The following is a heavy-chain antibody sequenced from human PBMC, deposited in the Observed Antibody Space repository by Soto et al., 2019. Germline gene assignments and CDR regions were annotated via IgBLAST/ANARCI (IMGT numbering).Heavy chain of an antibody. CDR2: ISSSSSTI. D-gene: IGHD3-3*01. CDR1: GFTFSSYS. CDR3: ARDRQVRFLEWLFPL. Sequence: GGSLRLSCAASGFTFSSYSMNWVRQAPGKGLEWVSYISSSSSTIYYADSVKGRFTISRDNAKNSLYLQMNSLRAEDTAVYYCARDRQVRFLEWLFPLWGQGTLVTVSS. V-gene: IGHV3-48*01. J-gene: IGHJ4*02.